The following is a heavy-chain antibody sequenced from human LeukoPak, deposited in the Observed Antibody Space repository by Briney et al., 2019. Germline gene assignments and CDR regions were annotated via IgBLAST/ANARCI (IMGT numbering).Heavy chain of an antibody. D-gene: IGHD3-16*01. CDR1: GGTFSSYA. CDR3: ARAEGLRLGEFFS. J-gene: IGHJ4*02. Sequence: SVKVSCKASGGTFSSYAISWVRQAPGQGLEWMGGIIPIFGTANYAQKFQGRVTITADESTSTAYMEPSSLRSEDTAVYYCARAEGLRLGEFFSWGQGTLVTVSS. V-gene: IGHV1-69*13. CDR2: IIPIFGTA.